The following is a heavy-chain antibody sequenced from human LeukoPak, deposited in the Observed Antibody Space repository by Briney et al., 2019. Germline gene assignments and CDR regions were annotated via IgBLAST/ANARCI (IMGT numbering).Heavy chain of an antibody. J-gene: IGHJ4*02. CDR3: AKRREPAATKYYFDC. Sequence: GGSLRLSCAASGFTFSSYAMSWVRQAPGKGLEWVSAISGSGGTTYYADSVKGRFTISRDNSKNTLYLQMNSLRAEDTAVYYCAKRREPAATKYYFDCWGQGTLDTVSS. D-gene: IGHD2-2*01. V-gene: IGHV3-23*01. CDR2: ISGSGGTT. CDR1: GFTFSSYA.